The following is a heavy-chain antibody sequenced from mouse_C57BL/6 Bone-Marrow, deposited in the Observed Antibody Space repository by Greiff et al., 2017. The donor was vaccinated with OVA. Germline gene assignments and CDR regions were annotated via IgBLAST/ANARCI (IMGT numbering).Heavy chain of an antibody. Sequence: VQLQESGAELAKPGASVKLSCTASGFTFTSYWMPWVKQRPGQGLEWIGYLNPSSGYTKYNQKVKDKVTLTADKSSSNPYMQLSSLTYEDSEVYDSAKREGYDGNFDYWGQGTTLTVSA. V-gene: IGHV1-7*01. CDR3: AKREGYDGNFDY. CDR1: GFTFTSYW. D-gene: IGHD2-2*01. CDR2: LNPSSGYT. J-gene: IGHJ2*01.